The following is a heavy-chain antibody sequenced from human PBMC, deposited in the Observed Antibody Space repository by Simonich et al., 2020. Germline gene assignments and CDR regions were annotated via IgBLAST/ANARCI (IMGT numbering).Heavy chain of an antibody. Sequence: QVQLVESGGGVVQPGRSLRLSCAASGFTFSSYAMHWVRQAPVKGLGWVAVISYDGSNKYYADSVKGRFTISRDNSKNTLYLQMNSLRAEDTAVYYCARDRNWGWFDPWGQGTLVTVSS. CDR1: GFTFSSYA. CDR2: ISYDGSNK. CDR3: ARDRNWGWFDP. J-gene: IGHJ5*02. D-gene: IGHD7-27*01. V-gene: IGHV3-30*07.